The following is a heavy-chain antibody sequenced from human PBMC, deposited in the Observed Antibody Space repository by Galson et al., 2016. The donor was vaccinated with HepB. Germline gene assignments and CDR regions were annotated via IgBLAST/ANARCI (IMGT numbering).Heavy chain of an antibody. CDR1: GYSFTSYW. Sequence: QSGAEVKKPGEPLEISCKGSGYSFTSYWIAWVRQMPGKGLEWMGIIYPGDSDTRYSPSFQGQVTISVDKSISTAYLQWSSLKASDTAMYFCARRRDTASSARYFDYWAQGTLVTVSS. J-gene: IGHJ4*02. CDR3: ARRRDTASSARYFDY. D-gene: IGHD1-26*01. CDR2: IYPGDSDT. V-gene: IGHV5-51*01.